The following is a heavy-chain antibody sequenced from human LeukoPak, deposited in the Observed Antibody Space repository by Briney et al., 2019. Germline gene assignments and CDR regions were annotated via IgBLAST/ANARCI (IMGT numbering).Heavy chain of an antibody. J-gene: IGHJ3*02. V-gene: IGHV3-23*01. CDR3: AKDLEMATTDHDAFDI. D-gene: IGHD5-24*01. Sequence: GGSLRLSCAASGFAFSDYWMTWVRQAPGKGLEWVSAISGSGGSTYYADSVKGRFTISRDNSKNTLYLQMDSLRAEDTAVYYCAKDLEMATTDHDAFDIWGQGTMVTVSS. CDR2: ISGSGGST. CDR1: GFAFSDYW.